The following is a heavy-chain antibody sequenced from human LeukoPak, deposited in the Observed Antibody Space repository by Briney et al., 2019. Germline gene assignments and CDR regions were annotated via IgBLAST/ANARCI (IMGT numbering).Heavy chain of an antibody. V-gene: IGHV4-39*07. CDR1: GDSISSTYYY. Sequence: SETLSLTCSVSGDSISSTYYYWGWSRQPPGKGLEWIGNIYYRGSTYYNMSLKSRVTISVDTSKNQFSLKLSSVTAADTAVYYCARDRSGSAFDIWGQGTMVTVSS. CDR2: IYYRGST. CDR3: ARDRSGSAFDI. J-gene: IGHJ3*02. D-gene: IGHD1-26*01.